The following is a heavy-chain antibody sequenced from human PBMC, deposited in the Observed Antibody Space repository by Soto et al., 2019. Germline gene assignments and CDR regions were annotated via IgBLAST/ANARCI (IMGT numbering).Heavy chain of an antibody. V-gene: IGHV3-33*01. CDR1: GFSFSYYG. J-gene: IGHJ6*03. Sequence: QEQLVDSGGGVVQPGGSLRLSCEASGFSFSYYGLHWVRQAPGKGLEWVALVWYDGSRTYYSDSVMGRFTISRDNFKKTVDLQMNCLRVEDTAMFYFALGTSHYYYYMDGWGEGTTVTVSS. CDR2: VWYDGSRT. D-gene: IGHD7-27*01. CDR3: ALGTSHYYYYMDG.